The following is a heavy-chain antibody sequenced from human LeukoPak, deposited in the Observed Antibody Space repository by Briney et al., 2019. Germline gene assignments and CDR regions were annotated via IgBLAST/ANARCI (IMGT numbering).Heavy chain of an antibody. Sequence: ASVKVSCTASGYTFTSYAMHWVRQAPGQRLEWMGMIYPRDGSTSYAQKFQGRVTVTRDTSTSTVHMELSGLRSEDTAVYYCARDQEAFDYWGQGTLVTVSS. V-gene: IGHV1-46*01. J-gene: IGHJ4*02. CDR1: GYTFTSYA. CDR2: IYPRDGST. CDR3: ARDQEAFDY.